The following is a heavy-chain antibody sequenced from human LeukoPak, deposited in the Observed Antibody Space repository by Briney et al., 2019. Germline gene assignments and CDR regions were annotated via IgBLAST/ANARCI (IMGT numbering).Heavy chain of an antibody. D-gene: IGHD4-11*01. J-gene: IGHJ4*02. CDR1: GGSISSGDYY. CDR3: ARGIDYRGGYFDY. CDR2: IYYSGST. Sequence: SQTLSLTCTVSGGSISSGDYYWSWIRQPPGEGLEWIGYIYYSGSTYYNPSLKSRVTISVDTSKNQFSLKLSSVTAADTAVYYCARGIDYRGGYFDYWGQGTLVTVSS. V-gene: IGHV4-30-4*08.